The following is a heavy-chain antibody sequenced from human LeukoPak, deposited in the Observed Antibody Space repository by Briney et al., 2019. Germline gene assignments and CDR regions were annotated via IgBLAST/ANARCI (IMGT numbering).Heavy chain of an antibody. Sequence: GGSLRLSCAASGFTFSSYAMSWVRQAPGKGLEWVSAVSGGSVNTYYADPVKGRFTISRDNSKNTLYLQMNSLRAEDTAVYYCAKAATTVVTPRYYFDYWGQGTLVTVSS. CDR1: GFTFSSYA. CDR3: AKAATTVVTPRYYFDY. J-gene: IGHJ4*02. D-gene: IGHD4-23*01. CDR2: VSGGSVNT. V-gene: IGHV3-23*01.